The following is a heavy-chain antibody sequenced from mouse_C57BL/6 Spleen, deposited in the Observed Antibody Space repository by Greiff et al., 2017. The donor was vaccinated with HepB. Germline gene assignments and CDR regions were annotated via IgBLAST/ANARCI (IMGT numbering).Heavy chain of an antibody. V-gene: IGHV1-82*01. D-gene: IGHD1-1*01. CDR1: GYAFSSSW. Sequence: QVQLQQSGPELVKPGASVKISCKASGYAFSSSWMNWVKQRPGKGLEWIGRIYPGDGDTNYNGKFKGKATLTADKSSSTAYMQLSSLTSEDSAVYFCEGYGSSHWYFDVWGTGTTVTVSS. J-gene: IGHJ1*03. CDR2: IYPGDGDT. CDR3: EGYGSSHWYFDV.